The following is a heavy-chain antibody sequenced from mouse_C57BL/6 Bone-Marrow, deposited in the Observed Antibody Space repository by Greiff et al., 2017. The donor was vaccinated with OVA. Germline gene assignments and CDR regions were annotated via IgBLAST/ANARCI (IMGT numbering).Heavy chain of an antibody. Sequence: QVQLQQSGAELVKPGASVKMSCKASGYTFTSYWITWVKQRPGQGLEWIGDIYPGSGSTNYNEKFKSKATLTVETSSSTAYMQLSSLTSEDSAVYYCARMGWLLSYAMDYWGQGTSVTGSS. CDR1: GYTFTSYW. J-gene: IGHJ4*01. CDR3: ARMGWLLSYAMDY. V-gene: IGHV1-55*01. CDR2: IYPGSGST. D-gene: IGHD2-3*01.